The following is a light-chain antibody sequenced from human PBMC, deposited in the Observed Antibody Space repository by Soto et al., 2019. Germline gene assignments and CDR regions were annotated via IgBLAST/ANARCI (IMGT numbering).Light chain of an antibody. CDR1: QNVNSW. CDR3: QQYNAYPRT. V-gene: IGKV1-5*03. CDR2: TAS. Sequence: DIQLTQSPSTLSASVGDRVTISCRASQNVNSWLAWYQQKAGKAPKLLIYTASSLQSGVPSRFSGSGSGTEFTLTISGPQPDDFSTYYCQQYNAYPRTFGQGTRVEIK. J-gene: IGKJ1*01.